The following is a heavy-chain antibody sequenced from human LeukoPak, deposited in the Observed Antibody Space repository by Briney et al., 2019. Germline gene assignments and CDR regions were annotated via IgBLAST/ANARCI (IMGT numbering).Heavy chain of an antibody. V-gene: IGHV1-69*13. CDR2: IIPIFGTA. CDR1: GGTFSSYA. D-gene: IGHD2-2*01. Sequence: SVKVSCKASGGTFSSYAISWVRQAPGQGLEWMGGIIPIFGTANYAQKFQGRVTITADEYTSTAYMELSSLRSEDTAVYYCARAAQRYCSSTSCYPFDYWGQGTLVTVSS. J-gene: IGHJ4*02. CDR3: ARAAQRYCSSTSCYPFDY.